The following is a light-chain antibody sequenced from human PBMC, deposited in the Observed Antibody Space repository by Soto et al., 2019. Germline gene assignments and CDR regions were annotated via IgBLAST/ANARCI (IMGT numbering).Light chain of an antibody. Sequence: EIVLTQSPGTLSLSPGERATLSCRASQSISSDYLAWYQQKPGQAPRLLIYAASIRAAGIPDTFGSSGSGTDFTLTISRLEPEHFAVYYCQQYGISPLTFGGGTKVEIK. V-gene: IGKV3-20*01. CDR2: AAS. CDR1: QSISSDY. CDR3: QQYGISPLT. J-gene: IGKJ4*01.